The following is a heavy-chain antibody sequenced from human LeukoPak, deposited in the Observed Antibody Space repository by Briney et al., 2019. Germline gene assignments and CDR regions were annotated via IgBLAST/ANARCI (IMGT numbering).Heavy chain of an antibody. J-gene: IGHJ4*02. CDR1: GFTFSSYE. D-gene: IGHD3-22*01. Sequence: PGGSLRLSCAASGFTFSSYEMNWVRQAPGKGLEWVSSISSSSSYIYYADSVKGRFTISRDNAKNSLYLQMNSLRAEDTAVYYCARETYYYDSSGYNAFDIWGQGTLVTVSS. CDR2: ISSSSSYI. V-gene: IGHV3-21*01. CDR3: ARETYYYDSSGYNAFDI.